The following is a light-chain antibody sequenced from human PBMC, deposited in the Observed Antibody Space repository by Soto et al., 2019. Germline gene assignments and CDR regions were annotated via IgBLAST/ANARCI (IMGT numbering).Light chain of an antibody. V-gene: IGKV4-1*01. CDR2: WAS. J-gene: IGKJ4*01. Sequence: DIVMTQSPDSLAVSLGERATIYCKSSQRVLSSSNNKNYLSWFQHKSGQPPKLLIYWASTRDSGVPDRFSGSGSGTDFTLTISSLQAEDVAVYYRQHYYNAPLTFGGGTKVEIK. CDR1: QRVLSSSNNKNY. CDR3: QHYYNAPLT.